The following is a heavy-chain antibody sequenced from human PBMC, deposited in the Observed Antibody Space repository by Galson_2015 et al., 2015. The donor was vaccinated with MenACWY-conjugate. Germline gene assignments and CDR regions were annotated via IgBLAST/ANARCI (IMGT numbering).Heavy chain of an antibody. Sequence: SLRLSCAASGFTFSTYYMNWVRQAPGKGLEWISYISTGSSTEYYADSVKGRFTTSRDNVKDSLYLQMNSLRAADTAVYYCASPRAGSSTWYVFGAFEMWGQGTVVTVSS. V-gene: IGHV3-48*01. J-gene: IGHJ3*02. D-gene: IGHD3-16*01. CDR1: GFTFSTYY. CDR2: ISTGSSTE. CDR3: ASPRAGSSTWYVFGAFEM.